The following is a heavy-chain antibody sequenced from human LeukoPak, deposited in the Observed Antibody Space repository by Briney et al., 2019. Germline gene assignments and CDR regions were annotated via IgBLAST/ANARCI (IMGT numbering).Heavy chain of an antibody. Sequence: GESLKISCKGSGYSFTSYWIGWVRQMPGKGLEWMGIIYPGDSDTRYSPSFQGQVTISADKSIITAYLQWSSLKASDTARYYCSRVTMVRGVIVHFDYWGQGTLVSVSS. D-gene: IGHD3-10*01. CDR3: SRVTMVRGVIVHFDY. CDR2: IYPGDSDT. V-gene: IGHV5-51*01. J-gene: IGHJ4*02. CDR1: GYSFTSYW.